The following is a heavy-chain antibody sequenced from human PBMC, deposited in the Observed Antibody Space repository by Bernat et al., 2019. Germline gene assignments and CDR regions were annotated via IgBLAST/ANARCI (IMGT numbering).Heavy chain of an antibody. V-gene: IGHV3-23*01. D-gene: IGHD1-26*01. CDR3: AKDDVGGIVGAQTFDY. Sequence: EVQLLESGGGLVQPGGSLRLSCAASGFTFSSYAMSWVRQAPGKGLEWVSAISGSGGSTYYADSVKGRFTISRDNSKNTLYLQMNSLRAEDTAVYYCAKDDVGGIVGAQTFDYWGQGTLVTVSS. CDR2: ISGSGGST. J-gene: IGHJ4*02. CDR1: GFTFSSYA.